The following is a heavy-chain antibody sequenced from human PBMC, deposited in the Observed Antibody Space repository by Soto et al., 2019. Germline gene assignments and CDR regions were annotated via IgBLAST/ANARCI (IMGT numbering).Heavy chain of an antibody. CDR2: IYYSGST. D-gene: IGHD6-13*01. V-gene: IGHV4-59*01. Sequence: SETLSLTCTVSGGSISRYYWSWIRQPPGKGLEWIGYIYYSGSTNYNPSLKSRVTISVDTSKNQFSLKLSSVTAADTAVYYCALEAAGGLGWFDPWGQGTLVTVS. J-gene: IGHJ5*02. CDR1: GGSISRYY. CDR3: ALEAAGGLGWFDP.